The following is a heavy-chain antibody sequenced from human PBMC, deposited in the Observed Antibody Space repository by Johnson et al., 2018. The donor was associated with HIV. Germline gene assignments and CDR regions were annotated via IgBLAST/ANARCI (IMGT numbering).Heavy chain of an antibody. D-gene: IGHD3-22*01. CDR1: GFTVSGNY. J-gene: IGHJ3*02. Sequence: VQLVESGGGLIQPGGSLRLSCAASGFTVSGNYMSWVRQAPGKGLEWVSAIGTAGNTYYPGSVKGRFTISRENAKNSLYLQMNSLRAGDTAVYYCARVSSGGAFDIWGQGTMVTVSS. CDR2: IGTAGNT. CDR3: ARVSSGGAFDI. V-gene: IGHV3-13*01.